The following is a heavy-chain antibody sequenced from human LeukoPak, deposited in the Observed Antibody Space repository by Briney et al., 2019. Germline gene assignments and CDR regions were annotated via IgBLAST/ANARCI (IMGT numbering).Heavy chain of an antibody. CDR2: IKQDGGEK. J-gene: IGHJ4*02. CDR3: ARDPGEDY. CDR1: GITFSRYW. Sequence: GGSLRLSCVDSGITFSRYWMSWVRQAPGKGLEWVANIKQDGGEKYYVDSVKGRFTISRDNAKNSLYLQMNSLRAEDTAVYYCARDPGEDYWGQGTLVTVSS. D-gene: IGHD3-16*01. V-gene: IGHV3-7*03.